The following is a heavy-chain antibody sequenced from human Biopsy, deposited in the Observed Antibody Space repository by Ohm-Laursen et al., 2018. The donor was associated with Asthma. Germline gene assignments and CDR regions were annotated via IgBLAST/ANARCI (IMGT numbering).Heavy chain of an antibody. J-gene: IGHJ4*02. D-gene: IGHD6-6*01. V-gene: IGHV4-59*01. CDR1: GGSISSYY. Sequence: GTLSLTCTVSGGSISSYYWSWIRQPPGKGLEWIGYIYYSGSTNYNPSLKSRVTISVDTSKNQFSLKLSSVTAADTAVYYCARGGWGQLGLGYWGQGTLVTASS. CDR3: ARGGWGQLGLGY. CDR2: IYYSGST.